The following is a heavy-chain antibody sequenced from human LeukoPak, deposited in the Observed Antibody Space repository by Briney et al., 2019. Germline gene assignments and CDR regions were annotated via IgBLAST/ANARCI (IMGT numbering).Heavy chain of an antibody. Sequence: PSETLSLTCAVYGGSFSGYYWSWIRQPPGKGLEWIGEINHSGSTNYNPSLKSRVTISVDTSKNQFSLKLSSVTAADTAVYYCARDCDVDAFDIWGQGTMVTVSS. CDR2: INHSGST. CDR3: ARDCDVDAFDI. J-gene: IGHJ3*02. V-gene: IGHV4-34*01. CDR1: GGSFSGYY. D-gene: IGHD2-21*01.